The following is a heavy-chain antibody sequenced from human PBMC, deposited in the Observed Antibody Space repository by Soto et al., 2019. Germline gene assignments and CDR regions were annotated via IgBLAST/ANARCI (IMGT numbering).Heavy chain of an antibody. Sequence: EVQLVESGGGLVQPGGSLRLSCAASGFTFSNYWMSWVRQAPGKGLEWVANIKQDGSEKYYVDSVKGLFTISRDNAKNSLYLQMNGLRAEDTAVYYCARKNRIVVVPAAKNDAFDIWGQGTMVTVAS. CDR1: GFTFSNYW. CDR2: IKQDGSEK. V-gene: IGHV3-7*01. CDR3: ARKNRIVVVPAAKNDAFDI. J-gene: IGHJ3*02. D-gene: IGHD2-2*01.